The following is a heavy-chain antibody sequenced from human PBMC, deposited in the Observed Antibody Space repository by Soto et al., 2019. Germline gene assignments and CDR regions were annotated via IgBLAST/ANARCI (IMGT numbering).Heavy chain of an antibody. D-gene: IGHD2-8*01. CDR2: IWFDGSNK. CDR1: GFSFSSYG. CDR3: ARDGVAGGYYYMDV. V-gene: IGHV3-33*01. J-gene: IGHJ6*03. Sequence: QVQLVESGGGVVQPGRSLRLSCAASGFSFSSYGMHWVRQAPGKGLEWVAVIWFDGSNKYYADSVKGRVTISRDNSQNTLYLQMICLRAEDTALYYCARDGVAGGYYYMDVWGKGTTVTVSS.